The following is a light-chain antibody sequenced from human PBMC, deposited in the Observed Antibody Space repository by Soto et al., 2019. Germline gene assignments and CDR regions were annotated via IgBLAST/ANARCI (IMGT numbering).Light chain of an antibody. V-gene: IGLV3-25*02. Sequence: YELTQPPSLSVSPGQTARITCSGDALPKQYAYWYQQKPGQAPVLVIYKDSERPSGIPERFSGSSSGTTVTLTISGVQAEDEADYYCQSADSSGTSYVFGTGTKVTVL. J-gene: IGLJ1*01. CDR2: KDS. CDR3: QSADSSGTSYV. CDR1: ALPKQY.